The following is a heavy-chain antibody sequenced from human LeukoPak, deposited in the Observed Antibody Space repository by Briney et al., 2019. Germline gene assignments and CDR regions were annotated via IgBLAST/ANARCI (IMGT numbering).Heavy chain of an antibody. CDR2: ISGSGGST. CDR3: AKGGRVVAATGYYFDY. J-gene: IGHJ4*02. V-gene: IGHV3-23*01. Sequence: GGSLRLSCAASGFTFSSYGMSWVRQAPGKGLEWVSAISGSGGSTYYADSVKGRFTISRDNSKNTLYLQMNSLRAEDTAVYYCAKGGRVVAATGYYFDYWGQGTLVTVSS. D-gene: IGHD2-15*01. CDR1: GFTFSSYG.